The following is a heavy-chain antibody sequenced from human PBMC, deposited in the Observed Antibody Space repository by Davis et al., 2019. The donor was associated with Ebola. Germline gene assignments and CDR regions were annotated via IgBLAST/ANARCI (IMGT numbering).Heavy chain of an antibody. D-gene: IGHD2-15*01. J-gene: IGHJ4*02. Sequence: SETLSLTCTVSGGSISSYYWSWIRQPPGEGLEWIGYIYYSGSTNYNPSLKSRVTISVDTSKNQFTLKLSSVTAADTAVYYCARVGYCSGGSCYYFDYWGQGTLVTVSS. CDR3: ARVGYCSGGSCYYFDY. CDR1: GGSISSYY. CDR2: IYYSGST. V-gene: IGHV4-59*01.